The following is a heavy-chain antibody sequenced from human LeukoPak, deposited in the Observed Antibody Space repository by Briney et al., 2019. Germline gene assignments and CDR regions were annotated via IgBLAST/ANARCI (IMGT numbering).Heavy chain of an antibody. Sequence: PGGSLRLSCAASGFTFSSYGMHWVRQAPGKGLEWVSLISWDGGSTYYADSVKGRFTISRDNSKNSLYLQMNSLRTEDTALYYCASLYSYGYSISDYWGQGTLVTVSS. CDR2: ISWDGGST. CDR1: GFTFSSYG. J-gene: IGHJ4*02. V-gene: IGHV3-43*01. D-gene: IGHD5-18*01. CDR3: ASLYSYGYSISDY.